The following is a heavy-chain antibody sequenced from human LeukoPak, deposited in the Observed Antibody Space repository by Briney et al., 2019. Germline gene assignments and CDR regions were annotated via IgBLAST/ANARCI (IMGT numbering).Heavy chain of an antibody. V-gene: IGHV3-21*01. D-gene: IGHD6-19*01. CDR1: GFTFSNAW. J-gene: IGHJ5*02. Sequence: GGSLRLSCAASGFTFSNAWMSWVRQAPGKGLEWVSSISSSSSYIYYADSVKGRFTISRDNAENSLYLQMNSLRAEDTAVYYCASTRLRIAVAGTVFDPWGQGTLVTVSS. CDR3: ASTRLRIAVAGTVFDP. CDR2: ISSSSSYI.